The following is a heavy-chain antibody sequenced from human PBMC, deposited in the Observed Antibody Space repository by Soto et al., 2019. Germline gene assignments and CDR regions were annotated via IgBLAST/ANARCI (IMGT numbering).Heavy chain of an antibody. CDR1: GDSISNSRFY. CDR3: ARDFFDSSDYTTNWFDP. Sequence: PSETLSLTCSVSGDSISNSRFYWAWIRQPPGEGLEWIGSIYHTGNAYYNPSLKSRVTISVDTSKNQFPLKLTSVTAADAALYYCARDFFDSSDYTTNWFDPWGQGTLVTVSS. J-gene: IGHJ5*02. CDR2: IYHTGNA. D-gene: IGHD3-22*01. V-gene: IGHV4-39*01.